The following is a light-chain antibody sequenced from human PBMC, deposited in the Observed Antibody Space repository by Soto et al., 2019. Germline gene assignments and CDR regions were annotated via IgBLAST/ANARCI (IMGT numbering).Light chain of an antibody. CDR3: QSYATGLSVLYV. V-gene: IGLV1-40*01. CDR1: SSNIGAGYD. Sequence: QAVVTQPPSVSGAPGQRVTISCTGSSSNIGAGYDVHWYQQLPGTAPKLLIYGNNNRPSGVPDRSSGSKSGTSASLAVTGLPAEDEADYYCQSYATGLSVLYVFGTGTKLTVL. J-gene: IGLJ1*01. CDR2: GNN.